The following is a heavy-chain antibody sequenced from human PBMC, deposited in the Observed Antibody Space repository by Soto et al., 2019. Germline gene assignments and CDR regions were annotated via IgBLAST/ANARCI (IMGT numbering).Heavy chain of an antibody. V-gene: IGHV4-31*03. D-gene: IGHD3-22*01. CDR2: IYYSGST. CDR3: ARGTPLYDSSGYPDY. Sequence: SETLSLTCTVSGGSISSGGYYWSWIRQHPGKGLEWIGYIYYSGSTYYNPSLKSRVTISVDTSKNQFSLKLSSVTAADTAVYYCARGTPLYDSSGYPDYWGQGTLVTVSS. J-gene: IGHJ4*02. CDR1: GGSISSGGYY.